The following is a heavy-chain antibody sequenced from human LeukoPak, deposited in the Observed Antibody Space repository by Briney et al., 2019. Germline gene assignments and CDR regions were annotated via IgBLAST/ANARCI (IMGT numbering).Heavy chain of an antibody. V-gene: IGHV3-9*01. CDR2: ISWNSVSL. CDR3: AKDSGYTYGPMDV. Sequence: PGGSLRLSCAASGFTFSSYAMHWVRQAPGKGLEWVSGISWNSVSLGYADSVKGRFTISRDNAKNSLYLQMNSLRAEDTALYYCAKDSGYTYGPMDVWGQGTTVTVSS. J-gene: IGHJ6*02. CDR1: GFTFSSYA. D-gene: IGHD5-18*01.